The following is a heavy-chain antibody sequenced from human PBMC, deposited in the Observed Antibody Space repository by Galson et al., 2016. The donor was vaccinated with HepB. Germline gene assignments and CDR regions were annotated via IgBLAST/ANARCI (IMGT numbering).Heavy chain of an antibody. CDR1: GGTFSSYA. J-gene: IGHJ6*02. V-gene: IGHV1-69*13. CDR2: IINLYGTA. CDR3: ARVRDGYNTHFYYGMDV. D-gene: IGHD5-24*01. Sequence: VKVSCKASGGTFSSYAISWVRQAPGQGLEWMGVIINLYGTANYALKFQGRVTITADESTSTAHMEVSSLRYEDTAVYYCARVRDGYNTHFYYGMDVWGQGTSVTVS.